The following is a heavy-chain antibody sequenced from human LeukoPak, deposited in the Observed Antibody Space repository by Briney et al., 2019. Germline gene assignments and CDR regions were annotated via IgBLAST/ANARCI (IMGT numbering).Heavy chain of an antibody. V-gene: IGHV4-59*01. CDR3: ARKNDFDI. CDR2: IYYSGST. J-gene: IGHJ3*02. D-gene: IGHD2/OR15-2a*01. Sequence: NPSETLSLTCTVSGGSITSDHWNWIRQPPEKGLEWIGCIYYSGSTYYNPSLKSRVTISVDMSKNQFSLRLTSVTAADTAVYYCARKNDFDIWGQGTLVTVSS. CDR1: GGSITSDH.